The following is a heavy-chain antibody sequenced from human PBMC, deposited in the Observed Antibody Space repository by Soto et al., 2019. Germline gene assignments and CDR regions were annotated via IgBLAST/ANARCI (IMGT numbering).Heavy chain of an antibody. CDR3: ASRGVSSSSYHYGMDV. CDR2: IIPIFGTA. V-gene: IGHV1-69*12. CDR1: GGTFSSYA. J-gene: IGHJ6*02. Sequence: QVQLVQSGAEVKKPGSSVKVSCKASGGTFSSYAISWVRQAPGQGLEWMGGIIPIFGTANYAQKFQGRVTIIADESTSTADMELSSLTSEDTAVYYCASRGVSSSSYHYGMDVWGQGTTVTVSS. D-gene: IGHD3-10*01.